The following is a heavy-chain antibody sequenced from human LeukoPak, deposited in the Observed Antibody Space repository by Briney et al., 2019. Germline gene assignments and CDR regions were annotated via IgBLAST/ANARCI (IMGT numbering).Heavy chain of an antibody. V-gene: IGHV2-70*04. Sequence: SGPAQVHPTPPLTLTCTFSGFSLSTSGMRVSLIRQPPVKPLEWLARIDWDDDKFYSTSLKTRLTISKATSINQVVLTMTNMDPVDTATYYCARGTSGSYLDYWGQGTLVTVSS. CDR2: IDWDDDK. CDR1: GFSLSTSGMR. D-gene: IGHD1-26*01. J-gene: IGHJ4*02. CDR3: ARGTSGSYLDY.